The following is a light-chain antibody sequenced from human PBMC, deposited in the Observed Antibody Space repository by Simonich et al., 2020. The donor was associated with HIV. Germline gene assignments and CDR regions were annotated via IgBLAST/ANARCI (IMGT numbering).Light chain of an antibody. J-gene: IGLJ2*01. V-gene: IGLV2-14*01. Sequence: QSALTQPASVSGSPGQSITISCPGTSSDVGGYNYVSWYQQHPGKAPKLMLYDVSKRPSGVSNRFSGAKSGNTASLTISGLQAEDEADYYCSSYTSSSTVVFGGGTKLTVL. CDR2: DVS. CDR1: SSDVGGYNY. CDR3: SSYTSSSTVV.